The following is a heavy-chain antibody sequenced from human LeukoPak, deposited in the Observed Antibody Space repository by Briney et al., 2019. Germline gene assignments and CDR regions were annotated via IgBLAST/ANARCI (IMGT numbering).Heavy chain of an antibody. Sequence: GGSLRLSCVASTFTLSSYWVYWVRQASGKGLVWVARINPDGSITDSADSVKGRFTISRDNAKNTVYLQLNSLRAEDTAVYYCARDMTGPFDDWGQGTLVTVSS. CDR3: ARDMTGPFDD. CDR1: TFTLSSYW. D-gene: IGHD3-9*01. J-gene: IGHJ4*02. V-gene: IGHV3-74*01. CDR2: INPDGSIT.